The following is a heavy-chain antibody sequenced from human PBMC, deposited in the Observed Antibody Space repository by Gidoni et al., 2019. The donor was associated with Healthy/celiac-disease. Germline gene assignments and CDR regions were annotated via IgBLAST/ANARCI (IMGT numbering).Heavy chain of an antibody. CDR2: IYYSGST. V-gene: IGHV4-39*01. Sequence: QLQLQESGPGLVKPSETLSLTCTVSGGSISSRSYYWGWIRQPPGKGLEWIGSIYYSGSTYYNPSLKSRVTISVDTSKNQFSLKLSSVTAADTAVYYCARHVGGSYWDYWGQGTLVTVSS. J-gene: IGHJ4*02. CDR3: ARHVGGSYWDY. CDR1: GGSISSRSYY. D-gene: IGHD1-26*01.